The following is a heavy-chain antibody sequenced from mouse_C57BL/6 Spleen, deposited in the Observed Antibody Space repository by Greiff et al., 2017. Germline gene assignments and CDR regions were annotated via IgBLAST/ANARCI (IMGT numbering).Heavy chain of an antibody. J-gene: IGHJ4*01. CDR1: GYTFTDYE. Sequence: QVQLQQSGAELVRPGASVTLSCKASGYTFTDYEMHWVKQTPVHGLEWIGAIDPETGGTAYNQKFKGKAILTADKSSSTAYMELRSLTSEDSAVYYYTRSLYYGSSPYAMDYWGQGTSVTVSS. V-gene: IGHV1-15*01. D-gene: IGHD1-1*01. CDR3: TRSLYYGSSPYAMDY. CDR2: IDPETGGT.